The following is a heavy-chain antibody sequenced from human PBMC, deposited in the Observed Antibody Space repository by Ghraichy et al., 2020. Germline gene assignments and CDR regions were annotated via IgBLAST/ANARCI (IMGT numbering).Heavy chain of an antibody. CDR3: ARYGFEYMDV. Sequence: LEMFSSISSSSSYIYYADSVTGRFTISRDNAKNSLYLQMNSLRAEDTAVYYCARYGFEYMDVWGKGTTVT. CDR2: ISSSSSYI. V-gene: IGHV3-21*01. J-gene: IGHJ6*03. D-gene: IGHD3-10*01.